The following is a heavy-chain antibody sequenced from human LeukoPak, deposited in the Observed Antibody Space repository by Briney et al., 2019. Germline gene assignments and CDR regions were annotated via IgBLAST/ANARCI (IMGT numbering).Heavy chain of an antibody. CDR2: ISSSSSYI. V-gene: IGHV3-21*01. CDR1: GFTFSSYD. Sequence: GGSLKLSCAASGFTFSSYDMNWVRQAPGKGLEWVSYISSSSSYIYYADSVKGRFTISRDNAKNSLYLQMNSLRAEDTAVYYCARVDAFDLWGQGTMVTVSS. J-gene: IGHJ3*01. CDR3: ARVDAFDL.